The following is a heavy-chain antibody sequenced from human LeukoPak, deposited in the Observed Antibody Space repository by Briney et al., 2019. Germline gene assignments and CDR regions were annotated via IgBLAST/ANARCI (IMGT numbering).Heavy chain of an antibody. CDR3: ARHMSVSYDAFDL. J-gene: IGHJ3*01. CDR1: GDSITSDHY. Sequence: SETLSLTCTVSGDSITSDHYWTWIRQPPGKGLEWISYIYHSGNTYYNPSLRSRVTMSVATSKNQFSLELKSVTAADTAVNYCARHMSVSYDAFDLWGRGTTVTVSS. D-gene: IGHD3-10*01. V-gene: IGHV4-30-4*08. CDR2: IYHSGNT.